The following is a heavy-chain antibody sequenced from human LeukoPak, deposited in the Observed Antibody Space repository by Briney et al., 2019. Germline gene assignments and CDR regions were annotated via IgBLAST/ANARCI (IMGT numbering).Heavy chain of an antibody. CDR1: GYSLTRYA. J-gene: IGHJ4*02. V-gene: IGHV1-3*01. CDR2: IHADNCDT. D-gene: IGHD6-6*01. Sequence: ASVKVSCTASGYSLTRYAMHWVPQAPGQGRECMGWIHADNCDTKYSQKFQGRATITRDTSASTAYMEVSSVRSEDTAVYYCARDVSSSSDYWGQGTLVTVSS. CDR3: ARDVSSSSDY.